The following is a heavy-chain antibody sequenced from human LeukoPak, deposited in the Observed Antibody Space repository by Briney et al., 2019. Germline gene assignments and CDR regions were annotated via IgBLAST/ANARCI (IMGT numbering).Heavy chain of an antibody. CDR3: ARFALSYNSGWNPEDPGYYYGMDV. J-gene: IGHJ6*02. Sequence: ASVKVSCKASGGTFSSYAINWVRQAPGQGLEWMGGIIPIFGTAKYAQKFQVRVTITADESTSTAYMELSSLRSEDTAVYYCARFALSYNSGWNPEDPGYYYGMDVWGQGTTVTVSS. CDR1: GGTFSSYA. CDR2: IIPIFGTA. V-gene: IGHV1-69*01. D-gene: IGHD6-19*01.